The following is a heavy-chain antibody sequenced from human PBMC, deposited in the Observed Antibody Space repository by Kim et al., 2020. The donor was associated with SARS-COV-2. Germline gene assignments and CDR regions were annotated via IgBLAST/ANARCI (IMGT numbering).Heavy chain of an antibody. V-gene: IGHV4-31*03. J-gene: IGHJ6*02. CDR1: GGSISSGGYY. CDR3: ARDTRGWSGYWDYYYGMDV. CDR2: IYYSGST. D-gene: IGHD3-3*01. Sequence: SETLSLTCTVSGGSISSGGYYWSWIRQHPGKGLEWIGYIYYSGSTYYNPSLKSRVTISVDTSKNQFSLKLSSVTAADTAVYYCARDTRGWSGYWDYYYGMDVWGQGTTVTVSS.